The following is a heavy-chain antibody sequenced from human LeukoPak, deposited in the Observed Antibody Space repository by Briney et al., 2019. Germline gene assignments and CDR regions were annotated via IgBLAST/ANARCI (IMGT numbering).Heavy chain of an antibody. CDR1: GGSISSSSYY. D-gene: IGHD4-17*01. V-gene: IGHV4-61*01. CDR2: IYYSGST. CDR3: ARTLYGDYMQIDY. J-gene: IGHJ4*02. Sequence: PSETLSLTCTVSGGSISSSSYYWSWIRQPPGKGLEWIGYIYYSGSTNYNPSLKSRVTISVDTSKNQFSLKLSSVTAADTAVYYCARTLYGDYMQIDYWGQGTLVTVSS.